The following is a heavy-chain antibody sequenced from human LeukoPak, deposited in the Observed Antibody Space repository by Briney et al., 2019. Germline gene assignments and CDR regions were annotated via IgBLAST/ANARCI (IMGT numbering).Heavy chain of an antibody. CDR2: ISWNSGSI. Sequence: GGSLRLSCVASGFTFGTYWMSWARQAPGKGLEWVSGISWNSGSIGYADSVKGRFTISSDNAKNSLYLQMNSLRAEDTALYYCAKDRFSVKDIAVADSLFDYWGQGTLVTVSS. J-gene: IGHJ4*02. CDR3: AKDRFSVKDIAVADSLFDY. V-gene: IGHV3-9*01. D-gene: IGHD6-19*01. CDR1: GFTFGTYW.